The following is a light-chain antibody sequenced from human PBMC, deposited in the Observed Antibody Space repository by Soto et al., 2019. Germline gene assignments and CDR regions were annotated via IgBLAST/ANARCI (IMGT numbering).Light chain of an antibody. J-gene: IGKJ4*01. CDR2: DAS. V-gene: IGKV3-11*01. Sequence: EIVFTHSPGSLSLSLVERATLSCMASHSVSSSYLAWYQQKPGQAPRLLIYDASNRATGIPARFSGSGAGTDFTLTIISLEPEDFSVYYCQQRSNWSPLTFGGGTKVDI. CDR3: QQRSNWSPLT. CDR1: HSVSSSY.